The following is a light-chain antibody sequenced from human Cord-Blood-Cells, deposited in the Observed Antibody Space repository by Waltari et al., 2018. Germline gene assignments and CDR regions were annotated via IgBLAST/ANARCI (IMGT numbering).Light chain of an antibody. V-gene: IGLV2-14*01. CDR3: SSYTSSSTYV. CDR2: DVS. Sequence: QSALTQPASVSGSPGQPITISCTGTSSDVGGYNYVPWYQQHPGKAPNLMIYDVSKRPSGVSNRFSGSKSGNTASLTISGLQAEDEADYYCSSYTSSSTYVFGTGTKVTVL. CDR1: SSDVGGYNY. J-gene: IGLJ1*01.